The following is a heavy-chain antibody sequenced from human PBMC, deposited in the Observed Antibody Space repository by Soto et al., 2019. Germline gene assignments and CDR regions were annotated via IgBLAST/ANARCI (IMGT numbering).Heavy chain of an antibody. CDR3: ARLAYCGGDCYSNYFDY. V-gene: IGHV1-46*01. Sequence: ASVKVSCKASGYTFTSYYMHWVRQAPGQGLEWMGIINPSGGSTSYAQKFQGRVTMTRDTSTSTVYMELSSLRSEDTAVYYCARLAYCGGDCYSNYFDYWGQGTLVTVSS. CDR1: GYTFTSYY. CDR2: INPSGGST. D-gene: IGHD2-21*02. J-gene: IGHJ4*02.